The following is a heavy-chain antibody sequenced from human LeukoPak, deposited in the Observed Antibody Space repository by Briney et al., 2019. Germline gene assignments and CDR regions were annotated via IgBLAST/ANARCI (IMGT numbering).Heavy chain of an antibody. CDR2: ISSSGSTI. CDR3: ARSGYNWNDSPRVDY. J-gene: IGHJ4*02. CDR1: GFTFSSYE. V-gene: IGHV3-48*03. D-gene: IGHD1-20*01. Sequence: GGSLRLSCAASGFTFSSYEMNWVRQAPGKGLEWVSYISSSGSTIYYADSVKGRFTISRDNAKNSLYLQMNSLRAEDTAVYYCARSGYNWNDSPRVDYWGQGTLVTVSS.